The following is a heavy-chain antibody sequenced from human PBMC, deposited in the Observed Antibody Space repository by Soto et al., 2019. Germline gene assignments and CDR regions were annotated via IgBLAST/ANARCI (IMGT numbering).Heavy chain of an antibody. CDR1: GETFSTFA. D-gene: IGHD1-1*01. CDR2: VIPLFGTA. CDR3: ARGSPCSTTTCSLNEVWFDP. V-gene: IGHV1-69*01. Sequence: QVQLLQSGAELKRPGSSVKVSCKASGETFSTFAITWVRQAPGHGPEWMGGVIPLFGTAHYARRFEDRVTMTAAESTSTAYMEVRSLTSEDTAIYYCARGSPCSTTTCSLNEVWFDPWGQGTLVTVS. J-gene: IGHJ5*02.